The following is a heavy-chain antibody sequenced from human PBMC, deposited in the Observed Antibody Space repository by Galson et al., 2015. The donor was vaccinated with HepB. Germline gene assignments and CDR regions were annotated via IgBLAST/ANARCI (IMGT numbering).Heavy chain of an antibody. D-gene: IGHD1-26*01. Sequence: QSGAEVKKPGTSVKVSCKASGFTFTSSAVQWVRQARGQRLEWIGWIVVGSGNTNYAQKFQERVTITRDMSTSTACMELSSLRSEDTAVYYCAAKSDRWELFVGYDFDYWGQGTLVTVSS. CDR3: AAKSDRWELFVGYDFDY. V-gene: IGHV1-58*01. J-gene: IGHJ4*02. CDR2: IVVGSGNT. CDR1: GFTFTSSA.